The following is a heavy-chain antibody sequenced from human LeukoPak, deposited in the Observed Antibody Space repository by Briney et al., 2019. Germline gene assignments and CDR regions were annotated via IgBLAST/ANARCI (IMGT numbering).Heavy chain of an antibody. Sequence: PGGSLRLSCTASGFTFGDYAMSWVRQAPGKGLEWVGFIRSKAYGGTTEYAASLKGRFTISRDDSKSIAYLQMNTLKTEDTAVYYCTREGGLYYSDWRAGVYWGQGALVTVSS. J-gene: IGHJ4*02. CDR1: GFTFGDYA. CDR2: IRSKAYGGTT. D-gene: IGHD4-11*01. CDR3: TREGGLYYSDWRAGVY. V-gene: IGHV3-49*04.